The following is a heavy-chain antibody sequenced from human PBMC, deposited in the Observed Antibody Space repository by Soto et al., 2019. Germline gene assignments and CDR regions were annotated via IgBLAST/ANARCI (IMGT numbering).Heavy chain of an antibody. J-gene: IGHJ6*03. CDR1: GDSISSRSYY. CDR2: ISYTGNT. V-gene: IGHV4-39*01. CDR3: ARFSWYDGDSITNYYMDF. D-gene: IGHD6-13*01. Sequence: LQESGPGLVKPSETLSLTCSVFGDSISSRSYYWAWIRRPPGMGLEWIASISYTGNTYYNPSPPSPAAISGETSKDPFSLKLSFVTAADTAVYYCARFSWYDGDSITNYYMDFWGNGATVTVSS.